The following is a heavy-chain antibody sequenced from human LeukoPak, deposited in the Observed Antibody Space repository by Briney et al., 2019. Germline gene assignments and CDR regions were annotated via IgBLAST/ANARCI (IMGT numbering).Heavy chain of an antibody. CDR1: GFTVSSNY. D-gene: IGHD4-17*01. J-gene: IGHJ4*02. V-gene: IGHV3-66*01. CDR2: IYSGGST. CDR3: ARVDGAQRDSYYFDY. Sequence: GGSLRLSCAASGFTVSSNYMSWVRQAPGKGLEWVSVIYSGGSTYYADSVHGRFTISRDNSKNTLYLQMNSLRAEDTAVYYWARVDGAQRDSYYFDYWGQGTLVTVSS.